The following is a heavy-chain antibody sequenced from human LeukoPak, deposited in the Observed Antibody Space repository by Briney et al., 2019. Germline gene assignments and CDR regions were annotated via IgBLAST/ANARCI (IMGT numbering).Heavy chain of an antibody. CDR1: GYTFSGYY. CDR3: ARVGRAFTARSSFFDY. J-gene: IGHJ4*02. V-gene: IGHV1-2*02. D-gene: IGHD6-6*01. CDR2: INPNSGGT. Sequence: ASVKVSCKASGYTFSGYYMHWVRQAPGQGLEWMGWINPNSGGTNYAQKFQGRVTMTRDTSISTAYMELIRLRSADTTVYYCARVGRAFTARSSFFDYWGQGTLVTVSS.